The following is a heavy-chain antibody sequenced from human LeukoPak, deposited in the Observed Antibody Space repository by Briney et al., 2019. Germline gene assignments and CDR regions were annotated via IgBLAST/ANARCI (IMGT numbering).Heavy chain of an antibody. J-gene: IGHJ3*02. CDR3: AMGESFAFAN. V-gene: IGHV3-23*01. D-gene: IGHD2-21*01. Sequence: GGSLRLSCAGSGFTFSTYDMQWVRQAPGKGLEWVSGIGRSGSTYYTDSVKGRFTISRDNSKNTLYLQMNSLRAEDTAVYYCAMGESFAFANSGQGTLVTVSS. CDR2: IGRSGST. CDR1: GFTFSTYD.